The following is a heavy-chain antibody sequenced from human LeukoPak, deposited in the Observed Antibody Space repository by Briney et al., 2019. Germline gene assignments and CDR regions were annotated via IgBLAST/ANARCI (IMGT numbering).Heavy chain of an antibody. CDR3: ASGSSDAFDI. V-gene: IGHV1-8*02. D-gene: IGHD6-13*01. Sequence: ASVKVSCKASGYTFTSYAMHWVRQAPGQRLEWMGWMNPNSGNTGYAQKFQGRVTMTRNTSISTAYMELSSLRSEDTAVYYCASGSSDAFDIWGQGTMVTVSS. J-gene: IGHJ3*02. CDR1: GYTFTSYA. CDR2: MNPNSGNT.